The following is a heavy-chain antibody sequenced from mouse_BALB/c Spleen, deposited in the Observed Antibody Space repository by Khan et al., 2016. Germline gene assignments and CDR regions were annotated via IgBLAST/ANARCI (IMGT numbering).Heavy chain of an antibody. J-gene: IGHJ3*01. CDR1: GFDFSRYW. CDR3: ARAGYCGYLAY. V-gene: IGHV4-1*02. CDR2: INPDSSTI. Sequence: EVKLLESGGGLVQPGGSLKLSCAASGFDFSRYWLSWVRQAPGKGLEWIGDINPDSSTINYTPSLKDKFIISRDNAKNTLYLQMSKVRSEDTALYYCARAGYCGYLAYWGQGTLVTVSA.